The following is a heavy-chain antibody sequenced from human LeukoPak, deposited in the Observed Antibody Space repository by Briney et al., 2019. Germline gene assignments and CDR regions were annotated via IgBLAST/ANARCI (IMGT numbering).Heavy chain of an antibody. CDR2: IYSSGSI. CDR1: GGSISSYY. Sequence: SETLSLTCTVSGGSISSYYWSWIRQPPGKGLEWIGHIYSSGSINYNPSLKSRVTISVDTSKNQFSLKLSSVTAADTAVYYCARGPPNYYDSSGYYYGVANYFDYWGQGTLVTVSS. CDR3: ARGPPNYYDSSGYYYGVANYFDY. D-gene: IGHD3-22*01. V-gene: IGHV4-59*12. J-gene: IGHJ4*02.